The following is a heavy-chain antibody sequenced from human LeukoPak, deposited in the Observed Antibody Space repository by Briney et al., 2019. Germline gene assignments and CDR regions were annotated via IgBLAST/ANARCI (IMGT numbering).Heavy chain of an antibody. J-gene: IGHJ4*02. V-gene: IGHV3-7*01. CDR1: GFTFSSYW. D-gene: IGHD6-19*01. Sequence: GGSLRLSCAASGFTFSSYWMSWVRQAPGKGLEWVANIKQDGSEKYYVDSVKGRFTISRDNAKNSLYLQMNSLRGEDTAMYYCARAASTSAWYVNFDYWGQGTLVTVSS. CDR2: IKQDGSEK. CDR3: ARAASTSAWYVNFDY.